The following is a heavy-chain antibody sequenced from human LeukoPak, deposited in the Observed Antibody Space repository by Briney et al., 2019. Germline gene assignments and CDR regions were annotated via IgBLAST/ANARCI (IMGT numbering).Heavy chain of an antibody. CDR3: ARLYCSSTSCYLDY. J-gene: IGHJ4*02. D-gene: IGHD2-2*01. CDR1: GYSISSGYY. CDR2: IYHSGST. V-gene: IGHV4-38-2*01. Sequence: SETLSLTCAVSGYSISSGYYWGWIRQPLGKGLEWIGSIYHSGSTYYNPSLKSRVTISVDTSKNQFSLKLSSVTAADTAVYYCARLYCSSTSCYLDYWGQGTLVTVSS.